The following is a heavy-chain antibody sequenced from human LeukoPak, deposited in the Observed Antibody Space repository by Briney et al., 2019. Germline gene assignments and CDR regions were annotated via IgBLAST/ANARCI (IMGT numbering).Heavy chain of an antibody. V-gene: IGHV1-46*01. CDR3: ASSPGYCSGGSCYEGNWFDP. Sequence: ASVKVSCKASGYTFTSYYMHWVRQAPGQGLEWMGIINPSGGSTSYAQKFQGRVTMTRDTSTSTVYMELSSLRSEDTAVYYCASSPGYCSGGSCYEGNWFDPWGQGTLVTVSS. CDR2: INPSGGST. D-gene: IGHD2-15*01. J-gene: IGHJ5*02. CDR1: GYTFTSYY.